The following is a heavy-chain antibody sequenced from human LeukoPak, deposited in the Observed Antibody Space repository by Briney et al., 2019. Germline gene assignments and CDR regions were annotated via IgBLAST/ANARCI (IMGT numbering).Heavy chain of an antibody. CDR3: ARGGENFFDY. CDR2: IWFDGSKE. J-gene: IGHJ4*02. CDR1: GFTFSRFG. Sequence: PGGSLRLSRAASGFTFSRFGMRWVRQAPGKGPEWVAVIWFDGSKEYYADSVKGRFNISRDNSKNTLYLQLDSLRAGDTAVYYCARGGENFFDYWGQGTLVTVSS. D-gene: IGHD3-10*01. V-gene: IGHV3-33*01.